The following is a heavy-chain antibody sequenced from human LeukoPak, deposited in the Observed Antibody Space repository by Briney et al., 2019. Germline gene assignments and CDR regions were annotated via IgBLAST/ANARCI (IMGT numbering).Heavy chain of an antibody. D-gene: IGHD3-22*01. CDR1: GGSISSSSYY. CDR2: IYYSGST. Sequence: SETLSLTCTVSGGSISSSSYYWGWIRQPPGKGLEWIGSIYYSGSTYYNPSPKSRVTISVDRSKNQFSLKLSSVTAADTAVYYCARDPGPYYYDSSGYSLAFDIWGQGTMVTVSS. V-gene: IGHV4-39*07. CDR3: ARDPGPYYYDSSGYSLAFDI. J-gene: IGHJ3*02.